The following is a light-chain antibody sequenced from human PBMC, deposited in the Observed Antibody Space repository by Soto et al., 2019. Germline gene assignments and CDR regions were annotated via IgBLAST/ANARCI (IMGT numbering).Light chain of an antibody. CDR1: YTNIGSNF. V-gene: IGLV1-44*01. CDR3: SSWDDSLDGPV. J-gene: IGLJ3*02. Sequence: QSVLTQPPSASGTPGQTVTISCSGRYTNIGSNFVSWYQRLPGTAPKLLIYSINQRPSGVPDRFSGSKSGTSASLTISGLQSEDEADYFCSSWDDSLDGPVFGGGTKLTVL. CDR2: SIN.